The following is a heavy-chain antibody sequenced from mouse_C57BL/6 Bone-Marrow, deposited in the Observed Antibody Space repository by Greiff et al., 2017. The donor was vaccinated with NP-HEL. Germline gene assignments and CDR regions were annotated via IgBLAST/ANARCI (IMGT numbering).Heavy chain of an antibody. CDR2: IDPSDSYT. D-gene: IGHD1-1*01. CDR3: ARKWAYGSSYFDY. J-gene: IGHJ2*01. CDR1: GYTFTSYW. Sequence: QVQLQQSGAELVKPGASVKLSCKASGYTFTSYWMQWVKQRPGQGLEWIGEIDPSDSYTNYNQKFKGKATLTVDTSSSTAYMQLSSLTSEDSAVYYCARKWAYGSSYFDYWGQGTTLTVSS. V-gene: IGHV1-50*01.